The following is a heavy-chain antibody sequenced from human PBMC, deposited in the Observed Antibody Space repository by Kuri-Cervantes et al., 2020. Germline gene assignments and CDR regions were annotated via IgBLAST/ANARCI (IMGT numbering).Heavy chain of an antibody. CDR2: IYYSGST. D-gene: IGHD3-10*01. J-gene: IGHJ6*02. CDR1: GDSISSGDYY. CDR3: ARHRLEWGSGSRYYYGMDV. Sequence: SETLSLTCTVSGDSISSGDYYWTWIRQPPGKGLEWIGYIYYSGSTYYNPSLESRVTISVDTSKNQFSLKLSSVTAADTAVYYCARHRLEWGSGSRYYYGMDVWGQGTTVTVSS. V-gene: IGHV4-30-4*01.